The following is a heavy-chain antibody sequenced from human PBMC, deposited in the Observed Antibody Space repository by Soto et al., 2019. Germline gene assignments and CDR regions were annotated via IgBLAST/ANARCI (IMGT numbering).Heavy chain of an antibody. V-gene: IGHV3-66*01. CDR3: ARGGYYYGDAFAI. Sequence: GGSLRLSCAASGFTFSSYAMSWVRQAPGEGLEWVSVIYSGGSTYYADSVEGRFTISRDNSKNTLYLQMNSLRAEDTAVYYGARGGYYYGDAFAIWSQGTMDTVSS. J-gene: IGHJ3*02. CDR2: IYSGGST. D-gene: IGHD3-22*01. CDR1: GFTFSSYA.